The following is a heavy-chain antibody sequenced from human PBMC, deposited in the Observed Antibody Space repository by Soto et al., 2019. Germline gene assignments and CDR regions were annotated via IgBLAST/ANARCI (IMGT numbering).Heavy chain of an antibody. D-gene: IGHD3-22*01. CDR2: IYHTGNT. Sequence: PSETLSLTCSVSGGSMSSGAYYWNWIRQHPGKGLEWIAYIYHTGNTYYNPSLRSRTTISVDTSENQFSLKLTSVTDADTAVYYCASSYSGYLDNWGQGTLVTVYS. CDR1: GGSMSSGAYY. CDR3: ASSYSGYLDN. V-gene: IGHV4-31*03. J-gene: IGHJ4*02.